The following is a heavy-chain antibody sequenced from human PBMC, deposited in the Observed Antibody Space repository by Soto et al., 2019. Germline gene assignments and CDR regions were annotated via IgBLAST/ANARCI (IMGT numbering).Heavy chain of an antibody. Sequence: GGSLRLSCAASGFTFSNAWMNWVRQAPGKGLEWVGRIKSKTDGGTTDYAAPVKGRFTISRDDSKNTLYLQMNSLKTEDTAVYYCTTVTYGSGSIYYYYGMDVWGQGTTVTVSS. CDR1: GFTFSNAW. CDR3: TTVTYGSGSIYYYYGMDV. D-gene: IGHD3-10*01. J-gene: IGHJ6*02. V-gene: IGHV3-15*07. CDR2: IKSKTDGGTT.